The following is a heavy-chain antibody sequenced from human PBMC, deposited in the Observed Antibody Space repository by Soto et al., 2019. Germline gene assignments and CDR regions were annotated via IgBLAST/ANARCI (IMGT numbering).Heavy chain of an antibody. CDR2: IIPIFGTA. J-gene: IGHJ3*02. Sequence: VASVKVSCKASGGTFSSYAISWLRQAPGQGLEWMGGIIPIFGTANYAQKFQGRVTITADESTSTAYMELSSLRSEDTAVYYCARGLGSRQQLADHDAFDIWGQGTMVTVSS. CDR3: ARGLGSRQQLADHDAFDI. CDR1: GGTFSSYA. D-gene: IGHD6-13*01. V-gene: IGHV1-69*13.